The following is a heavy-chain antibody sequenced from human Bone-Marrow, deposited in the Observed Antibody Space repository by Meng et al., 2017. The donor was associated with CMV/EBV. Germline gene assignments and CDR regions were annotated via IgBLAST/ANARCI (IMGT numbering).Heavy chain of an antibody. J-gene: IGHJ6*02. V-gene: IGHV1-69*05. D-gene: IGHD2-2*01. CDR2: IIPIFGTA. CDR3: ARDTKQEYCSSTSCYKDDGMDV. Sequence: SVKVSCKASGGTFSSYAISWVRQAPGQGLEWMGGIIPIFGTANYAQKFQGRVTITTDESTSTAYMELSSLRSEDTALYYCARDTKQEYCSSTSCYKDDGMDVWGQGTTVTVSS. CDR1: GGTFSSYA.